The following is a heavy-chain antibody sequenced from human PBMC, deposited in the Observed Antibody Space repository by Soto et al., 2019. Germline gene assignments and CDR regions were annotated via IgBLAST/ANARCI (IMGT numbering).Heavy chain of an antibody. D-gene: IGHD6-19*01. Sequence: EVQLLESGGGLVQPGGSLRLSCAASGFTFSSYAISWVRQAPGKGLEWVSAISGSVGRTYYADSVKGRFTISRDNSQNPLYQQMNSLRAEDKAVYYCGCSGWYGDAFDIWGQGTMVTVSS. J-gene: IGHJ3*02. CDR1: GFTFSSYA. CDR3: GCSGWYGDAFDI. V-gene: IGHV3-23*01. CDR2: ISGSVGRT.